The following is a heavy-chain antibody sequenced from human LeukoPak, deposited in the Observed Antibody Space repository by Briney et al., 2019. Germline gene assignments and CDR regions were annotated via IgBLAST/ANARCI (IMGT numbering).Heavy chain of an antibody. D-gene: IGHD1-26*01. Sequence: SETLSLTCTVSGDSISGGAFYWGWVRQSPGKGLEWIGSMFYSGSTHFNPSLESRITMSLDTSKNQFSLRLSLMTAADTGVNYCARQGSSPNWFDPWGQGTLVTVSS. CDR3: ARQGSSPNWFDP. CDR1: GDSISGGAFY. V-gene: IGHV4-39*01. CDR2: MFYSGST. J-gene: IGHJ5*02.